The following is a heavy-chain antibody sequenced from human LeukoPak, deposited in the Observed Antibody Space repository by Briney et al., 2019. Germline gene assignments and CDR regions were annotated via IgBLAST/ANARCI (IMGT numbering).Heavy chain of an antibody. CDR1: EFSISPFW. Sequence: GGSLRLSCVASEFSISPFWMTWVRQAPGKGLEWVASIRGDGSRLYYEDSVKGRFTISRDNAKNSLYLQMSNLRAEDTSVYYCARDLNYCNSGRCYDAFDIWGQGTMVTVSS. CDR3: ARDLNYCNSGRCYDAFDI. V-gene: IGHV3-7*01. J-gene: IGHJ3*02. CDR2: IRGDGSRL. D-gene: IGHD2/OR15-2a*01.